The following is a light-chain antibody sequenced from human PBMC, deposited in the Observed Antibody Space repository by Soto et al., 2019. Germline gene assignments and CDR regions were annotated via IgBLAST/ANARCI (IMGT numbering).Light chain of an antibody. V-gene: IGLV2-11*01. CDR3: CSYAGTYTFEV. J-gene: IGLJ1*01. CDR1: SSDVGGYNY. Sequence: QSALTQPRSESGSPGQLVTISCTGTSSDVGGYNYVSWYQQHPGKAPKLMIYDVTKRPSGVPDRFSGSKSGNTASLTISGLQAEDEADYYCCSYAGTYTFEVFGTGTKLTVL. CDR2: DVT.